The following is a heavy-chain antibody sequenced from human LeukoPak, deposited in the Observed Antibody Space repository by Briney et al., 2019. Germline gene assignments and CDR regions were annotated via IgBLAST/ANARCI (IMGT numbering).Heavy chain of an antibody. D-gene: IGHD6-19*01. CDR1: GYSFTSQW. J-gene: IGHJ3*02. CDR3: ARSWSSGWPDAFDI. CDR2: IYPGDSES. Sequence: PGESLKISCKGSGYSFTSQWIGWVRQMPGKGLEWMGIIYPGDSESRYSPSFQGQVTISADKSISTAYLQWSSLKASDTAMYYCARSWSSGWPDAFDIWGQGTMVTVSS. V-gene: IGHV5-51*01.